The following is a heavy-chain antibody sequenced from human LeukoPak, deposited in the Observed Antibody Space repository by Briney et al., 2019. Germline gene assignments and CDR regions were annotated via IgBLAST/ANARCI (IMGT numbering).Heavy chain of an antibody. D-gene: IGHD2-2*01. CDR2: IYHSGST. V-gene: IGHV4-30-2*01. J-gene: IGHJ3*02. CDR1: GGSISSGGYS. CDR3: ARAAGYCSSTSCYAFGAFDI. Sequence: PSETLSLTCAVSGGSISSGGYSWSWIRQPPGKGLEWIGYIYHSGSTYYNPSLKSRVTISVVRSKNQFSLKLSSVTAADTAVYYCARAAGYCSSTSCYAFGAFDIWGQGTMVTVSS.